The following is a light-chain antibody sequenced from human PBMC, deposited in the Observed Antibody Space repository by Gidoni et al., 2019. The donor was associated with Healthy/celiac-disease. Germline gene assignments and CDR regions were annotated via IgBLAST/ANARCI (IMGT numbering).Light chain of an antibody. V-gene: IGKV3-11*01. CDR1: QSVSSY. Sequence: EIVLTQSPATLSLSPGERATPSCRASQSVSSYLAWYQQKPGQAPRLLIYDASNRATGIPARFSGSGSGTDFTLTISSLEPEDFAVYYCQQRSNWRGYSFGQXTKLEIK. CDR3: QQRSNWRGYS. CDR2: DAS. J-gene: IGKJ2*03.